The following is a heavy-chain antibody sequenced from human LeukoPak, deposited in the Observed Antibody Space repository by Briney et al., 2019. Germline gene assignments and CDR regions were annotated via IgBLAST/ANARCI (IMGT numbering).Heavy chain of an antibody. CDR3: ARVLMIRGVITGNMDV. Sequence: PSQTLSLTCTVSGGSISSGGYYWRWIRQHPGKGLEWIGYIYYSGSTYYNPSLKSRVTISVDTSKNQFSLKLSSVTAADTAVYYCARVLMIRGVITGNMDVWGKGTTVTVSS. J-gene: IGHJ6*03. D-gene: IGHD3-10*01. CDR1: GGSISSGGYY. V-gene: IGHV4-31*03. CDR2: IYYSGST.